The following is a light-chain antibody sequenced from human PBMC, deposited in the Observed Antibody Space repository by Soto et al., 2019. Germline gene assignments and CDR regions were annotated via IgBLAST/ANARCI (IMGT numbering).Light chain of an antibody. V-gene: IGKV3-20*01. J-gene: IGKJ4*01. Sequence: EIVLTQSPGTLSLSPGERVTLSCRASQSVTSNFLGWYQQKPDQAPRLLIYGASTRATGIPDRFSGSGSGTDFALTVSRLEAEDFAIYYCHQYGSSPLTFGAGTKVEI. CDR3: HQYGSSPLT. CDR2: GAS. CDR1: QSVTSNF.